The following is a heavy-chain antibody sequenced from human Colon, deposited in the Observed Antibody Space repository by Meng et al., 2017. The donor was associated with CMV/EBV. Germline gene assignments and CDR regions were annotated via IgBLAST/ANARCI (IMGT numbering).Heavy chain of an antibody. CDR2: IRDSDGVA. CDR3: TRGATFGVPAPDY. Sequence: GGSLRLSCAASGFSISNSRMSWVRRAPGKGLEWISRIRDSDGVASYADSVRGRFTISRDISQNTLYLQMNSLKVEDTAVYYCTRGATFGVPAPDYWGPGTLVTVSS. CDR1: GFSISNSR. V-gene: IGHV3-23*01. J-gene: IGHJ4*02. D-gene: IGHD3-3*01.